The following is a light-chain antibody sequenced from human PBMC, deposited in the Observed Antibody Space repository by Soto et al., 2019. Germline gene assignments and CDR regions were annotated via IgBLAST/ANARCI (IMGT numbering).Light chain of an antibody. CDR1: QSVYSN. CDR3: QQYXSWPLT. Sequence: EIVMTQSPATLSLSPGERATLSCRASQSVYSNLAWYQQKPGQTPRLLIYESSTRATGIPARFSGGGSGTEXXXXXXXXXXXXXXDYFCQQYXSWPLTFGGGTKVEIK. J-gene: IGKJ4*01. CDR2: ESS. V-gene: IGKV3-15*01.